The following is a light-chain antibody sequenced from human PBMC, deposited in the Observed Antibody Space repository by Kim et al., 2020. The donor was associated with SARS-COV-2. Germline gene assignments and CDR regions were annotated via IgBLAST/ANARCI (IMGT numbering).Light chain of an antibody. V-gene: IGLV3-1*01. CDR2: QDN. J-gene: IGLJ2*01. CDR3: QAWDSSIHVV. Sequence: VSPGQTASITCSGDKLGDKYACWYQQKPGQSPVLVIYQDNKRPSGIPERFSGSNSGNTATLTISGTQAMDEADYYCQAWDSSIHVVFGGGTQLTVL. CDR1: KLGDKY.